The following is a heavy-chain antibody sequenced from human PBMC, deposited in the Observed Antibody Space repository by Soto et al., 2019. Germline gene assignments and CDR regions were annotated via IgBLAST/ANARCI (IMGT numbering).Heavy chain of an antibody. Sequence: GASVKASCKASGYTFTSYYMHWVRHAPGQGLEWMGIINPSGGSTSYAQKFQGRVTMTRDTSTSTVYMELSSLRSEDTAVYYCAREFSYSGYDEGAGFDYRGQGTLVAVSS. D-gene: IGHD5-12*01. CDR3: AREFSYSGYDEGAGFDY. J-gene: IGHJ4*02. V-gene: IGHV1-46*03. CDR2: INPSGGST. CDR1: GYTFTSYY.